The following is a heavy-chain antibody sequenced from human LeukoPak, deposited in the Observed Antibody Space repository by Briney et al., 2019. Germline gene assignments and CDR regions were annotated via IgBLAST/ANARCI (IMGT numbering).Heavy chain of an antibody. J-gene: IGHJ3*01. CDR1: GGSISSYY. CDR3: VGEKSFFGEAF. Sequence: SETLSLTCTVSGGSISSYYWSWIRQPPGRGLEWIGYIYYSGYTNYNPSLKSRVTISVDTSKNQFSLKLSSVTAADTAVYYCVGEKSFFGEAFWSQGTMVTVSS. CDR2: IYYSGYT. D-gene: IGHD3-10*01. V-gene: IGHV4-59*01.